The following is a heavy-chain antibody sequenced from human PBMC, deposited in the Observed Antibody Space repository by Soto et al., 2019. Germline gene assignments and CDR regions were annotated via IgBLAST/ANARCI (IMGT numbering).Heavy chain of an antibody. CDR3: ARFDSSGWYFDY. CDR2: INHIGTT. V-gene: IGHV4-34*01. Sequence: QVQLPQWGAGLIGPSETLTLNFAVYGGSFSGYYWSWIRQPPGKGLQWIGKINHIGTTNYNPSLKSRVTISVDTSKNQFSLKLSSVTAADTAVYYCARFDSSGWYFDYWGQGNLVIVSP. CDR1: GGSFSGYY. J-gene: IGHJ4*02. D-gene: IGHD6-19*01.